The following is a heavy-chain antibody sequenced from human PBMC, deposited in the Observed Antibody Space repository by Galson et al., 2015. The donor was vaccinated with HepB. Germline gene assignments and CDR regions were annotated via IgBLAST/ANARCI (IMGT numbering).Heavy chain of an antibody. D-gene: IGHD3-3*01. V-gene: IGHV3-33*01. CDR1: GFTFSSYG. Sequence: SLRLSCAASGFTFSSYGMHWVRQVPGKGPEWVAVIWFDGNNKYYADSVKGRFTISRDNSKNTLYLQMNSLRAEDTAVYYCARDRNDFWSGYYLFDSWCEGTLVTVSS. J-gene: IGHJ4*02. CDR2: IWFDGNNK. CDR3: ARDRNDFWSGYYLFDS.